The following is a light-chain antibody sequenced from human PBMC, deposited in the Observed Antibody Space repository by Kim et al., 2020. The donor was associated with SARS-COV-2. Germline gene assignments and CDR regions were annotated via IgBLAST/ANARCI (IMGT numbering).Light chain of an antibody. J-gene: IGKJ1*01. CDR2: AAS. Sequence: ATVGDRVTITCRASQGISNYLAWYQQKPGKVPKLLIYAASALQSGVPSRFSGSGSGTDFTLTITSLQPEDVAAYYCQQCKSAPWTFGQGTKVDIK. V-gene: IGKV1-27*01. CDR3: QQCKSAPWT. CDR1: QGISNY.